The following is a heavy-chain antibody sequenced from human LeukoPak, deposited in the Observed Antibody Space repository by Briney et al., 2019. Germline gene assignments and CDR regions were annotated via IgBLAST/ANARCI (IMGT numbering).Heavy chain of an antibody. CDR1: GYTFTGYY. Sequence: ASVKVSCKASGYTFTGYYMHWVRQAPGQGLEWMGWINPNSGGTNYAQKFQGRVTMTRDTSISTAYMELSRLRSDDTAVYYCARGKTTVTTDLLFDYWGQGTLVTVSS. CDR2: INPNSGGT. D-gene: IGHD4-17*01. J-gene: IGHJ4*02. V-gene: IGHV1-2*02. CDR3: ARGKTTVTTDLLFDY.